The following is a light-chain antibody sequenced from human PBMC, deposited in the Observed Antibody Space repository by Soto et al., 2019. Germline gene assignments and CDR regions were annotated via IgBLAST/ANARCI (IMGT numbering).Light chain of an antibody. J-gene: IGKJ4*01. CDR2: GAS. Sequence: EIVLTQSPGTLSLSPGERATLSCRASQSVTSSYLAWYQQKPGQAPRLPIYGASSRATGIPDRFSGSGSGTDFTLTISRLEPEDCAVYYCQQYGDSPRLTFGGGTKVEIK. V-gene: IGKV3-20*01. CDR3: QQYGDSPRLT. CDR1: QSVTSSY.